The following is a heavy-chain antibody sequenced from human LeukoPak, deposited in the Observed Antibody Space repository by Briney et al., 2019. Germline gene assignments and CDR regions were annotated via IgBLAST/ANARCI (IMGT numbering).Heavy chain of an antibody. CDR3: ARRRTGTNYFDY. CDR1: GIIFSNFA. Sequence: GGSLRLSCEVSGIIFSNFAMAWVRQAPGKGLEWVSSISSSSTYIYYADSVKGRFTISRDNAKNSLYLQMNSLRAEDTAVYYCARRRTGTNYFDYWGQGTLVTVSS. J-gene: IGHJ4*02. V-gene: IGHV3-21*01. D-gene: IGHD1-1*01. CDR2: ISSSSTYI.